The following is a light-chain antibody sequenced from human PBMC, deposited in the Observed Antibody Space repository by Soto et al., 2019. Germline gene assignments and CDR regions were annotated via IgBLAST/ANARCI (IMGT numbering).Light chain of an antibody. CDR1: QSVSTD. Sequence: EVVLTQSPATLSLSPGERATLSCRASQSVSTDIAWYQQTLGQAPRLLIYDASSRVTGIPARFTGTGSGTVFTLTITSLEPDDFALYYCQHRSKWPPITFGQGTRLEIK. CDR3: QHRSKWPPIT. V-gene: IGKV3-11*01. CDR2: DAS. J-gene: IGKJ5*01.